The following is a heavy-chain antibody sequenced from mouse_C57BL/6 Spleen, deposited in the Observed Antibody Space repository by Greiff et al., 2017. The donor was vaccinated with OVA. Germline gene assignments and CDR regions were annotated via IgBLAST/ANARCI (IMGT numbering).Heavy chain of an antibody. Sequence: VQLQQPGAELVKPGASVKMSCKASGYTFTSYWITWVKQRPGQGLEWIGDIYPGSGSTNYNEKFKSKATLTVDTSSSTAYMQLSSLTSEDSAVYYCAREENYDNFWYFDVWGTGTTVTVSS. V-gene: IGHV1-55*01. D-gene: IGHD2-1*01. J-gene: IGHJ1*03. CDR1: GYTFTSYW. CDR2: IYPGSGST. CDR3: AREENYDNFWYFDV.